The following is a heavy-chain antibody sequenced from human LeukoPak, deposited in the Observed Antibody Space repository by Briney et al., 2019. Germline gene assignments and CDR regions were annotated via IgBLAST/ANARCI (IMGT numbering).Heavy chain of an antibody. Sequence: GGSLRLSCAASGFTFDDYAMHWVRQAPGKGLEWVSGISWNSGSIGYADSVKGRFTISRDNSNDTLFLQMSSLRADDTAVYYCVRSRIWEVLSSFDLWGQGALVIVSS. CDR2: ISWNSGSI. CDR1: GFTFDDYA. V-gene: IGHV3-9*01. D-gene: IGHD1-26*01. J-gene: IGHJ4*02. CDR3: VRSRIWEVLSSFDL.